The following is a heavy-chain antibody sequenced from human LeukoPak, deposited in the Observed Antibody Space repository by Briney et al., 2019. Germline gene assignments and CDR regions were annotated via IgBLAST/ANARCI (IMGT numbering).Heavy chain of an antibody. CDR3: ARDIFWDSETYYFDY. Sequence: ASVKVSCKASGYTFTNFYMHWVRQAPGQGLEWMGIINPSYGSTIYAQRFQGRITMTRDTSTSTVYMELSSLRSEDTAVYYCARDIFWDSETYYFDYWGQGTLVTVSS. V-gene: IGHV1-46*01. D-gene: IGHD1-26*01. CDR2: INPSYGST. CDR1: GYTFTNFY. J-gene: IGHJ4*02.